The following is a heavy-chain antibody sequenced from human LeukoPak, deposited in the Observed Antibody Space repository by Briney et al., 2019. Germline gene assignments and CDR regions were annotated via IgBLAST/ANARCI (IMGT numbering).Heavy chain of an antibody. Sequence: PGGSLRLSCATSGFTFGSYAMSWVRQAPGKGLEWIGEINHSGSTNYNPSLKSRVTISVDTSKNQFSLKLSSVTAADTAVYYRARGKVWPGPHYFDYWGQGTLVTVSS. CDR2: INHSGST. CDR1: GFTFGSYA. D-gene: IGHD2-8*01. J-gene: IGHJ4*02. V-gene: IGHV4-34*01. CDR3: ARGKVWPGPHYFDY.